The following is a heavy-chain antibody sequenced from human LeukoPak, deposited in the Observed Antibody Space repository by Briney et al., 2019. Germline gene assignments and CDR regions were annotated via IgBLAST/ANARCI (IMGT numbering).Heavy chain of an antibody. D-gene: IGHD1-7*01. CDR2: IYYGGST. V-gene: IGHV4-39*01. J-gene: IGHJ4*02. CDR3: ARPRHNWNYYFDY. Sequence: SETLSLTCTVSGGSITSSGYYWGWIRQPPGKGLEWIGTIYYGGSTYYNSSLKSRVTISVDTSKNQFFLNMSSVTAADTAVYYCARPRHNWNYYFDYWGQGTLLTVSS. CDR1: GGSITSSGYY.